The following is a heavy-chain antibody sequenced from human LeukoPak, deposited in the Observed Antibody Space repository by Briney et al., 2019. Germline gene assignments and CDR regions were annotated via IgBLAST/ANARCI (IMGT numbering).Heavy chain of an antibody. CDR3: AKTSHYDFWSGRQTNWFDP. D-gene: IGHD3-3*01. J-gene: IGHJ5*02. CDR1: GFTFSSYA. CDR2: ISGSGDNT. V-gene: IGHV3-23*01. Sequence: GGSLRLSCGASGFTFSSYAMSWVRQAPGKGLEWVSGISGSGDNTYYADSVKGRFTISRDNSKNTLYVQVNSLGTEDTAAYYCAKTSHYDFWSGRQTNWFDPWGQGTLVTVSS.